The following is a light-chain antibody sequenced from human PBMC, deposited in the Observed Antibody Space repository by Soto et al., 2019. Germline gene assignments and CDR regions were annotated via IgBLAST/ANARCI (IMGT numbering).Light chain of an antibody. CDR3: AAWDDSLSGRM. CDR2: RND. J-gene: IGLJ3*02. Sequence: QSALTQPPSASATPGQRVTISCSGSTSNIGSNSVYWYHQLPGTAPKLLIYRNDQRPSGVPDRFSGSKSGTSASLAISGLRSEDESDYYCAAWDDSLSGRMFGGGTKLTVL. V-gene: IGLV1-47*01. CDR1: TSNIGSNS.